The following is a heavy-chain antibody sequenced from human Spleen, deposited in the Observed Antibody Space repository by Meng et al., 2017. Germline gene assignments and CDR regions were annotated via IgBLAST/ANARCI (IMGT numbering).Heavy chain of an antibody. CDR1: GFTFSSYS. V-gene: IGHV3-21*01. Sequence: GESLKISCAASGFTFSSYSMNWVRQAPGKGLEWVSSISSGSSYIYYADSVKGRFTISRDNAKNSLYLQMNSLRAEDTAVYYCARVRRGYCSSTSCYIGDYWGQGTLVTVSS. CDR3: ARVRRGYCSSTSCYIGDY. D-gene: IGHD2-2*02. CDR2: ISSGSSYI. J-gene: IGHJ4*02.